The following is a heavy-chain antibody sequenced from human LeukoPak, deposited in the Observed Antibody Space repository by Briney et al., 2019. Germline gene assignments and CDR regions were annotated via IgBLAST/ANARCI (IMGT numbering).Heavy chain of an antibody. CDR1: GFTFSSYS. V-gene: IGHV3-21*01. CDR2: ISSSSSYI. D-gene: IGHD3-9*01. Sequence: GGSLRLSCAASGFTFSSYSMNWVRQAPGKGLEWVSSISSSSSYIYYADSVKGRFTISRDNAKNSLYLQMNSLRAEDTAVYYCAREKSDILTGYCDYWGQGTLVTVSP. CDR3: AREKSDILTGYCDY. J-gene: IGHJ4*02.